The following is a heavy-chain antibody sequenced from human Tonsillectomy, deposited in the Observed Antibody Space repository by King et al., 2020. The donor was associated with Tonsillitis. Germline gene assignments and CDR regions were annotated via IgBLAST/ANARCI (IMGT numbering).Heavy chain of an antibody. CDR3: AKGPRGRYWFDP. V-gene: IGHV3-43*01. D-gene: IGHD3-16*01. CDR1: GFTFDDYT. Sequence: VQLVESGGVVVQPGGSLRLSCAASGFTFDDYTMHWVRQAPGKGLEWVSLISWDGGSTYYADSVKGRFTISRDNSENSLYLQMNSLRTEDTALYYCAKGPRGRYWFDPWGQGTLVTVSS. J-gene: IGHJ5*02. CDR2: ISWDGGST.